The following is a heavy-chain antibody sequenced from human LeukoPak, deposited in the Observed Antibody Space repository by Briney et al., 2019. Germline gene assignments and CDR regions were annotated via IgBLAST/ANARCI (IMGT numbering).Heavy chain of an antibody. CDR2: ISWNSGSI. V-gene: IGHV3-9*01. CDR1: GFTFDDYA. D-gene: IGHD6-13*01. Sequence: GGSLRLSCAASGFTFDDYAMHWVRQAPGKGLEWVSGISWNSGSIGYADSVKGRFTISRDNAKNSLYLQMNSLRAEDTAVYYCARDMQQQDYWGQGTLVTVSS. J-gene: IGHJ4*02. CDR3: ARDMQQQDY.